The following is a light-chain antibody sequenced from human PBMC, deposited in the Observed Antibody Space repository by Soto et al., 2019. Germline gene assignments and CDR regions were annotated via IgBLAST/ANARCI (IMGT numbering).Light chain of an antibody. J-gene: IGKJ2*03. CDR2: AAS. Sequence: AIRMTQSPSSLSASTGDRVTITCRASQGISSYLAWYQQKPGKAPKLLIYAASTLQSGVPSRFSGSGSGTDFTLTISSLQPEDFATYYCQHYKISTRYSFGQGTKVDIK. CDR1: QGISSY. V-gene: IGKV1-8*01. CDR3: QHYKISTRYS.